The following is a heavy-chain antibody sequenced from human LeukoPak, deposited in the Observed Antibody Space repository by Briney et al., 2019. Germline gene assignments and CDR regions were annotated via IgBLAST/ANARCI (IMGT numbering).Heavy chain of an antibody. V-gene: IGHV4-34*01. CDR2: INHSGST. CDR1: GVSFSGYY. J-gene: IGHJ6*03. D-gene: IGHD3-10*01. CDR3: ARKGRGGSGSYYYYYYYMDV. Sequence: SETPSPTCAVYGVSFSGYYWSWIRQPPGKGLEWIGEINHSGSTNYNPSLKSRVTISVNTSKNQFSLKLSSVTAADTAVYYCARKGRGGSGSYYYYYYYMDVWGKGTTVTVSS.